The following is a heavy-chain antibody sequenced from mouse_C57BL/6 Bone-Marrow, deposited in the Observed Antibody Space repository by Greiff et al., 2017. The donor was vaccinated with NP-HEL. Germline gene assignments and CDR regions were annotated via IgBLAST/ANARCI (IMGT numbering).Heavy chain of an antibody. D-gene: IGHD1-1*01. J-gene: IGHJ1*03. CDR3: ARDPLHYYGSSYRYFDV. V-gene: IGHV3-6*01. Sequence: EVKLVESGPGLVKPSQSLSLTCSVTGYSITSGYYWNWIRQFPGNKLEWMGYISYDGSNNYNPSLKNRISITRDTSKNQFFLKLNSVTTEDTATYYCARDPLHYYGSSYRYFDVWGTGTTVTVSS. CDR1: GYSITSGYY. CDR2: ISYDGSN.